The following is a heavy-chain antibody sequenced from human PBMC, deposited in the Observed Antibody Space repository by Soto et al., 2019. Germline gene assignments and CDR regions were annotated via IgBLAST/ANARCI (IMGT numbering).Heavy chain of an antibody. D-gene: IGHD6-6*01. CDR2: VIPMFGTT. CDR3: ARENSIASLSYYYGMDV. J-gene: IGHJ6*02. CDR1: GGSFSGNA. Sequence: QVQLVQSGAEVKKPGSSVKVSCKSSGGSFSGNAISCVRQAPGQGPEWMGGVIPMFGTTNFARKFQDRITITADESSSTAYMELSSLLSEDTAVYYCARENSIASLSYYYGMDVWGQGTTVIVSS. V-gene: IGHV1-69*01.